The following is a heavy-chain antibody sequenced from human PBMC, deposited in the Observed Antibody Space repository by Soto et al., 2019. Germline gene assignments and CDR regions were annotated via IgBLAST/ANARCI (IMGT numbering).Heavy chain of an antibody. Sequence: GESLKISCKGSGYSFTSYWIGWVRQMPGKGLEWMGIIYPGDSDTRYSPSFQGQVTISADKSISTAYLQWSSLKASDTAMYYCARPFGWFGESPINFDYWGQGTLVTV. D-gene: IGHD3-10*01. CDR2: IYPGDSDT. CDR1: GYSFTSYW. CDR3: ARPFGWFGESPINFDY. V-gene: IGHV5-51*01. J-gene: IGHJ4*02.